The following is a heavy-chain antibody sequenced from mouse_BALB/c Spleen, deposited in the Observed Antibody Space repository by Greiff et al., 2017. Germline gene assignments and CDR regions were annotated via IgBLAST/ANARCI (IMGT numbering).Heavy chain of an antibody. J-gene: IGHJ2*01. Sequence: DQLQQPGAELVKPGASVKLSCKASGYTFTNYWMHWVKQRPGQGLEWIGEINPSNGRTNYNEKFKSKATLTVDKSSSTAYMQLSSLTSEDSAVYYCALNFYFDYWGQGTTLTVSS. CDR2: INPSNGRT. D-gene: IGHD1-3*01. V-gene: IGHV1S81*02. CDR1: GYTFTNYW. CDR3: ALNFYFDY.